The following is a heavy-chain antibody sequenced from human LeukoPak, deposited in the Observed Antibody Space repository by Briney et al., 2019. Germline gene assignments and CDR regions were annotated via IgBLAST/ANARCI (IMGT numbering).Heavy chain of an antibody. CDR1: GGSVSGDIYY. J-gene: IGHJ3*02. CDR2: IFYSGVT. V-gene: IGHV4-39*01. CDR3: ARWVTTATTGAFDM. Sequence: SETLSPTCTVSGGSVSGDIYYWGWIRQPPGKGPEWIGSIFYSGVTYYNLSLKSRVTISVDTSKNQFSLKLSSVSAADTAVYYCARWVTTATTGAFDMWGQGTMVTVSS. D-gene: IGHD1-1*01.